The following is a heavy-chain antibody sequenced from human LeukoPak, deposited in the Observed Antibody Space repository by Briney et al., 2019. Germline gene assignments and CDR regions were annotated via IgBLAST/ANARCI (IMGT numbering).Heavy chain of an antibody. CDR2: ISSSSSYI. V-gene: IGHV3-21*01. Sequence: GGSLRLSCAASGFTFSSYSMNWVRQAPGKGLEWVSSISSSSSYIYYADSVKGRFTTSRDNAKNSLYLQMNSLRAEDTAVYHCARIYYDSWSGYSWLDPWGQGILVTVSS. CDR3: ARIYYDSWSGYSWLDP. D-gene: IGHD3-3*01. J-gene: IGHJ5*02. CDR1: GFTFSSYS.